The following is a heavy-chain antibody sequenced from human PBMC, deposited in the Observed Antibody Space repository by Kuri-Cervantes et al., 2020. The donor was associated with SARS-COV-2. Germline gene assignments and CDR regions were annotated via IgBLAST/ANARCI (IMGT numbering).Heavy chain of an antibody. CDR1: GFTFSSYG. CDR2: ISYEGSNK. V-gene: IGHV3-30*18. D-gene: IGHD2-8*01. J-gene: IGHJ4*02. CDR3: AKSSGIFMIYATRAAFDH. Sequence: GGSLRLSCAASGFTFSSYGMHWVRQAPGKGLEWVASISYEGSNKHYADSVKGRFTISRDYSRDTLYLQMNSLRAEDTAIYYCAKSSGIFMIYATRAAFDHWGQGSLVTVSS.